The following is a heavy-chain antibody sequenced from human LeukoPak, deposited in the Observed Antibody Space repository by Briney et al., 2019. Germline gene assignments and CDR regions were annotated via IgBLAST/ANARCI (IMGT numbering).Heavy chain of an antibody. CDR3: AGGWGAAFDI. J-gene: IGHJ3*02. CDR1: GFTFSNAW. V-gene: IGHV4-4*02. Sequence: GSLRLSCAASGFTFSNAWMSWIRQPPGKGQEWIGEIYRSGSTNYNPSLKSRVTISVDKSKNQFSLKLSSVTAADTAVYYCAGGWGAAFDIWGQGTMVTVSS. CDR2: IYRSGST. D-gene: IGHD3-16*01.